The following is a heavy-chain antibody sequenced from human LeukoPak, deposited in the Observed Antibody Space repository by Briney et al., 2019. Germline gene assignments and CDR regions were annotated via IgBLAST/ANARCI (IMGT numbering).Heavy chain of an antibody. D-gene: IGHD3-3*01. Sequence: ASGKVSCKASGYTVTSYGISCVRQAPGQGLEWMGGISAYNGNTNYAQKLQGRVTMTTDTSTSTAYMELRSLRSDATAVYYCARGGEWFPVDYYYLDVWGKGTTVTVSS. CDR3: ARGGEWFPVDYYYLDV. J-gene: IGHJ6*03. CDR2: ISAYNGNT. V-gene: IGHV1-18*01. CDR1: GYTVTSYG.